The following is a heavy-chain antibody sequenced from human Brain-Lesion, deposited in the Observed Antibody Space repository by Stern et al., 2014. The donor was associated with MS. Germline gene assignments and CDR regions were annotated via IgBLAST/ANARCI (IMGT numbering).Heavy chain of an antibody. Sequence: EMQLVESGGGLVQPGGSLTISCTAAGFTFGNYWMTWVRQAPGQGLEWVANIKADGNEKNYGDSVKGRFTISRDNARNSLYLQMNSLRVEDTALYYCARVYNPIYGIVTQRGSGMDVWGQGTTVIVSS. CDR1: GFTFGNYW. CDR3: ARVYNPIYGIVTQRGSGMDV. V-gene: IGHV3-7*01. J-gene: IGHJ6*02. D-gene: IGHD2/OR15-2a*01. CDR2: IKADGNEK.